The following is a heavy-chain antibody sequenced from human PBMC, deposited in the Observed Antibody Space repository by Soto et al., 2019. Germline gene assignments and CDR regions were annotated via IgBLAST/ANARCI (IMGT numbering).Heavy chain of an antibody. V-gene: IGHV3-30-3*01. J-gene: IGHJ4*02. CDR3: ARTRIVLIDY. CDR1: GFTFSSYA. Sequence: PGGSLRLSCAASGFTFSSYAMHWVRQAPGKGLEWVAVISYDGSNKYYADSVKGRFTISRDNSENTLYLQMNSLRAEDTAVYYCARTRIVLIDYWGQGTLVTVSS. D-gene: IGHD3-22*01. CDR2: ISYDGSNK.